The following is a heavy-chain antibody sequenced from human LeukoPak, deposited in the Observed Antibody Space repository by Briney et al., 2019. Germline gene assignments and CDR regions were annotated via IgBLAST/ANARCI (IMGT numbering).Heavy chain of an antibody. Sequence: ASVKVSCKASGYTFTSYYMHWVRQAPEQGLEWMGIINPSGGSTSYAQKFQGRVTMTRDTSTSTVYMELSSLRSEDTAVYYCARDPVVITPGFFFDYWGQGTLVTVSS. CDR2: INPSGGST. CDR1: GYTFTSYY. V-gene: IGHV1-46*01. CDR3: ARDPVVITPGFFFDY. J-gene: IGHJ4*02. D-gene: IGHD3-22*01.